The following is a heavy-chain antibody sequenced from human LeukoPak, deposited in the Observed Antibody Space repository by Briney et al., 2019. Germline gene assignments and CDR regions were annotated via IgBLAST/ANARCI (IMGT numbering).Heavy chain of an antibody. CDR1: GFTFNNHW. J-gene: IGHJ4*02. D-gene: IGHD3-10*01. CDR2: IRHGGSDK. Sequence: GGSLRLSCAASGFTFNNHWMSWVRQAPGKGLEWVANIRHGGSDKKYVDSVKGRFTISRDNAENSLYLQLNSLRAEDTAMYYCAGDRGYLQFDYWGQGTLVTVSS. V-gene: IGHV3-7*03. CDR3: AGDRGYLQFDY.